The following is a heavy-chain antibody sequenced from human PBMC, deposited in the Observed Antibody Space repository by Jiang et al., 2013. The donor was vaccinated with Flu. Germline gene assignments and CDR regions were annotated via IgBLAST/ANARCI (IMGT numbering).Heavy chain of an antibody. CDR1: GGSISSSSYY. V-gene: IGHV4-39*01. D-gene: IGHD5-24*01. CDR2: IYYSGST. CDR3: ASFVEMATTNDY. Sequence: GLVKPSETLSLTCTVSGGSISSSSYYWGWIRQPPGKGLEWIGSIYYSGSTYYNPSLKSRVTISVDTSKNQFSLKLSSVTAADTAVYYCASFVEMATTNDYWGQGTLVTVSS. J-gene: IGHJ4*02.